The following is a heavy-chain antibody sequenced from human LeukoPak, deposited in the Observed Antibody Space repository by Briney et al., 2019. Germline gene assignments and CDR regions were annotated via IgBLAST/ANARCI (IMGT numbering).Heavy chain of an antibody. CDR1: GYTFTSYS. J-gene: IGHJ3*02. V-gene: IGHV1-18*01. Sequence: ASVKVSCKASGYTFTSYSIGWVRQAPGQGLEWMGWISPYNGNTNYAQKFQDRVTVTTDTSTNTVYMELRSLRSDDTALYYCARDQTITLVRGAIRRFDIWGQGTMVIVSS. CDR2: ISPYNGNT. D-gene: IGHD3-10*01. CDR3: ARDQTITLVRGAIRRFDI.